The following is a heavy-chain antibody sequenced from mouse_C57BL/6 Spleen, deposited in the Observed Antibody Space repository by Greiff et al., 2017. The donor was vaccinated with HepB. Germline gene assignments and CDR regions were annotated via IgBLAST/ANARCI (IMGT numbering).Heavy chain of an antibody. J-gene: IGHJ2*01. CDR1: GYTFTNYW. Sequence: VQLQQSGAELVRPGTSVKMSCKASGYTFTNYWIGWAKQRPGHGLEWIGDIYPGGGYTNYNEKFKGKATLTADKSSSTAYMQFSSLTSEDSAIYYCARGAGDSSGYDYFDYWGQGTTLTVSS. D-gene: IGHD3-2*02. CDR2: IYPGGGYT. V-gene: IGHV1-63*01. CDR3: ARGAGDSSGYDYFDY.